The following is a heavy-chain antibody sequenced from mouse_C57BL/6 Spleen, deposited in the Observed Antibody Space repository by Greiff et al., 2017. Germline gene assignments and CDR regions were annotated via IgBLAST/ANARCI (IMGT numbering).Heavy chain of an antibody. Sequence: VQLQQSGAELVRPWASVTLSCKASGYSFTDYEMHCGKQQSAHGLEWIGAIYPETGGTGYNQNFKGKAILTTDKSSSTAYMELRSLTSEDSAVYYCTPFYDGYFYWGQGTTLTVSS. D-gene: IGHD2-3*01. CDR3: TPFYDGYFY. J-gene: IGHJ2*01. V-gene: IGHV1-15*01. CDR2: IYPETGGT. CDR1: GYSFTDYE.